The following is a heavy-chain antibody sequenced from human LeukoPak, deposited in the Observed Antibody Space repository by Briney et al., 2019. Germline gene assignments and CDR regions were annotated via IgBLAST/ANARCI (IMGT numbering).Heavy chain of an antibody. J-gene: IGHJ6*02. V-gene: IGHV3-30*18. CDR3: AKDDGTYYYYGMDV. CDR2: ISYDGSNK. Sequence: GGSLRLSCAASGFTFSSYGMHWVRQAPGKGLEWVAVISYDGSNKYYADSVKGRFTISRDNSKNTLYLQMNSLRAEDTAVYYCAKDDGTYYYYGMDVWGQGTTVTVPS. D-gene: IGHD6-13*01. CDR1: GFTFSSYG.